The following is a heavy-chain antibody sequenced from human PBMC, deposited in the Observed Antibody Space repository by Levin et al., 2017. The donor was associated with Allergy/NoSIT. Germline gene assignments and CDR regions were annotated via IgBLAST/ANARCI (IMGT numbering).Heavy chain of an antibody. CDR2: IKSSSKTI. J-gene: IGHJ3*02. D-gene: IGHD4-17*01. Sequence: SCVASGFTFGSYSMSWVRQAPGKGLEWLSYIKSSSKTIYYADSVKGRFTISRDTAKKALYLQMTGLRDEDTAMYYCARDYDDWNDVFDIWGGGTMVNVS. CDR3: ARDYDDWNDVFDI. CDR1: GFTFGSYS. V-gene: IGHV3-48*02.